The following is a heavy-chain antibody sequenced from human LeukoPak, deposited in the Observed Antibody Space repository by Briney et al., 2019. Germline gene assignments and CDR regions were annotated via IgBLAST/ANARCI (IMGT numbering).Heavy chain of an antibody. CDR1: GDSVSSNSAA. Sequence: SQTLSLTCAISGDSVSSNSAAWNWIRQSPSRGLEWLGRTYYRSKWYNDYAVSVKSRITINPDTSKNQFSLQLNSVTPEDTAVYYCARDRCSSTSCYQGSTWFDPWGQGTLVTVSS. J-gene: IGHJ5*02. CDR2: TYYRSKWYN. CDR3: ARDRCSSTSCYQGSTWFDP. D-gene: IGHD2-2*01. V-gene: IGHV6-1*01.